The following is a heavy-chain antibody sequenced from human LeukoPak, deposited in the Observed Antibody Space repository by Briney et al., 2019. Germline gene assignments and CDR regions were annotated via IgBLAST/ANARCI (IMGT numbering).Heavy chain of an antibody. CDR3: ARAAYSSGFYYYYMDV. CDR1: GFTFSDHS. Sequence: GGSLRLSCATSGFTFSDHSMDWVRQAPEKGLEWVGRTRNKVNSYTTEYAASVKGSFTSSRDDSKNSLYLQMNSLKTEDTAVYYCARAAYSSGFYYYYMDVWGKGTTVTVS. V-gene: IGHV3-72*01. CDR2: TRNKVNSYTT. J-gene: IGHJ6*03. D-gene: IGHD6-25*01.